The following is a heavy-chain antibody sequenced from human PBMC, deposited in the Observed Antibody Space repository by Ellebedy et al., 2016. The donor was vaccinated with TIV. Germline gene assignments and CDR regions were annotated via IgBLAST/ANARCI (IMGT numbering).Heavy chain of an antibody. J-gene: IGHJ3*01. CDR1: GGPFNNYA. CDR3: AKTSTRHHQSFNYALDV. Sequence: AASVKVSCKASGGPFNNYAIHWVRQAPGQGLEWLGGLIPVFGPANYAQKFQGRVTITADEASLTAYMEVSGLTSDDSAVYYCAKTSTRHHQSFNYALDVWGQGTSVTVSS. V-gene: IGHV1-69*13. D-gene: IGHD1-7*01. CDR2: LIPVFGPA.